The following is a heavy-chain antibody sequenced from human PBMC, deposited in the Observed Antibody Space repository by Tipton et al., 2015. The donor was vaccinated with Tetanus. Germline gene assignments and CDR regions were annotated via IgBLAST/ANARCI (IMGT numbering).Heavy chain of an antibody. V-gene: IGHV3-33*01. CDR2: IWYDGSNK. CDR1: GFTFSSYG. CDR3: ARGPRAYYGSGSYYNLGGDYFDY. J-gene: IGHJ4*02. Sequence: SGFTFSSYGMHWVRQAPGKGLEWVAVIWYDGSNKYYADSVKGRFTISRDNSKNTLYLQMNSLRAEDTAVYYCARGPRAYYGSGSYYNLGGDYFDYWGQGTLVTVSS. D-gene: IGHD3-10*01.